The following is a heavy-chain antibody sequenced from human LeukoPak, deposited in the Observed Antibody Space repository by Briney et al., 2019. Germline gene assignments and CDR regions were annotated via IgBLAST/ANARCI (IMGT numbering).Heavy chain of an antibody. CDR3: QRVVVITRSKAAFDI. CDR2: IYYSGST. D-gene: IGHD3-22*01. J-gene: IGHJ3*02. CDR1: GGSFSGYY. Sequence: SETLSLTCAVYGGSFSGYYWSWIRQPPGKGLEWIGSIYYSGSTYYNPSLKSRVTISVDTSKNQFSLKLSSVTAADTAVYYCQRVVVITRSKAAFDIWGQGTMVTVSS. V-gene: IGHV4-34*01.